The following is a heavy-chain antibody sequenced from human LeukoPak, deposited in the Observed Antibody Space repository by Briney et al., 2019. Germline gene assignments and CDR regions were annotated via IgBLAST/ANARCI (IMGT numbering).Heavy chain of an antibody. Sequence: GGSLRLSCAASGVTVGNNYMIWVRQAPGKGLEWVSRIYSGGATNYADSVKGRFTISRDSSKNTLYLQMNSLRAEDTAVYYCAKSRGESRGASNYWGQGTLVTVSS. D-gene: IGHD1-26*01. V-gene: IGHV3-53*01. CDR1: GVTVGNNY. J-gene: IGHJ4*02. CDR3: AKSRGESRGASNY. CDR2: IYSGGAT.